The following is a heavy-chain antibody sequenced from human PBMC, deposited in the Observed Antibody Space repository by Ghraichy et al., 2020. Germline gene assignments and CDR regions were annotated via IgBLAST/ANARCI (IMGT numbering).Heavy chain of an antibody. J-gene: IGHJ4*02. CDR2: ISWDGSST. CDR1: GFSFDDHM. Sequence: LSLTCAASGFSFDDHMMHWVRQAPGKGLEWVSLISWDGSSTYYADSVRGRFTISRDNSENSLYLQMDGLKTEDTALYYCAKDAATTGVMDHWGQGTLVTVSS. V-gene: IGHV3-43*01. CDR3: AKDAATTGVMDH. D-gene: IGHD1-7*01.